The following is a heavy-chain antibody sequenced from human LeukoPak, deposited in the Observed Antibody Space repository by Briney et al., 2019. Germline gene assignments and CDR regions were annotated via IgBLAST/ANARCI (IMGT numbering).Heavy chain of an antibody. CDR3: ARQGIAVAVDY. Sequence: SETLSLTCTVSGGSISSSSYYWSWIRQPPGKGLEWIGEINHSGSTNYNPSLKSRVTISVDTSKNQFSLKLSSVTAADTAVYYCARQGIAVAVDYWGQGTPVTVSS. D-gene: IGHD6-19*01. CDR1: GGSISSSSYY. V-gene: IGHV4-39*01. J-gene: IGHJ4*02. CDR2: INHSGST.